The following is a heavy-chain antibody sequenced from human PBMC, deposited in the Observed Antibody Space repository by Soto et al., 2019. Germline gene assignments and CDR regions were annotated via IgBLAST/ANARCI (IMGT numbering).Heavy chain of an antibody. D-gene: IGHD3-10*01. CDR2: MNPNSGNT. Sequence: ASVKVSCKASGYTFTSYDINWVRQATVQGLEWMGWMNPNSGNTGYAQKFQGRVTMTRNTSISTAYMELSSLRSEDTAVYYCARDLTGTMVRGVPWGQGTLVTVSS. J-gene: IGHJ5*02. CDR3: ARDLTGTMVRGVP. V-gene: IGHV1-8*01. CDR1: GYTFTSYD.